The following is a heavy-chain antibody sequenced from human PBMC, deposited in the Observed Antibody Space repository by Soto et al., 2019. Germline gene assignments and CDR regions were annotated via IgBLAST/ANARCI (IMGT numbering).Heavy chain of an antibody. CDR1: GGSVSSGSYY. CDR2: IYYSGST. CDR3: AREIRGWFGELHFDY. J-gene: IGHJ4*02. V-gene: IGHV4-61*01. D-gene: IGHD3-10*01. Sequence: QVQLQESGPGLVKPSETLSLTCTVSGGSVSSGSYYWSWIRQPPGKGLEWIGYIYYSGSTNYNPSLKSRVTISVDTSKNQCSLKLSSVTAADTAVYYCAREIRGWFGELHFDYWGQGTLVTVSS.